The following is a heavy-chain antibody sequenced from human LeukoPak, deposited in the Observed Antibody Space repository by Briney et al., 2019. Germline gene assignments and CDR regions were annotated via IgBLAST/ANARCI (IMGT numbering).Heavy chain of an antibody. CDR2: TYYRSKWYN. CDR1: GDSVSSNSAA. D-gene: IGHD3-9*01. Sequence: SQTLSLTCAISGDSVSSNSAAWNWITQSPSRGLEWLGRTYYRSKWYNDYAVSVKSRITINPDTSKNQFSLQLNSVTPEDTAVYYCARGNTGTASRYFDWFAPSRYGMDVWGQGTTVTVSS. V-gene: IGHV6-1*01. J-gene: IGHJ6*02. CDR3: ARGNTGTASRYFDWFAPSRYGMDV.